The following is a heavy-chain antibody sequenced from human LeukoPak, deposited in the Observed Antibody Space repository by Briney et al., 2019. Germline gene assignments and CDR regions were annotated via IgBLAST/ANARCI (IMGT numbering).Heavy chain of an antibody. Sequence: GGSLGLSCAASGFTFSSYAMSWVRQAPGKGLEWVSAISGSGGSTFYADSVRGRFTMSRDNSKNKLYLQMNSLRAEDTAVYYCAKEASYCTNGVCYSRIFDTWGQGTLVTVSS. CDR2: ISGSGGST. D-gene: IGHD2-8*01. V-gene: IGHV3-23*01. CDR1: GFTFSSYA. CDR3: AKEASYCTNGVCYSRIFDT. J-gene: IGHJ5*02.